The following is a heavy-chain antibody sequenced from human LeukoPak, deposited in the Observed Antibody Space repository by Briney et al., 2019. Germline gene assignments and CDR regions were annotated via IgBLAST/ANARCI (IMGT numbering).Heavy chain of an antibody. CDR2: ISSSSSYI. V-gene: IGHV3-21*01. Sequence: GGSLRLSCAASGFTFSSYSMNWVRPAPGKGLEWVSSISSSSSYIYYADSVKGRFTISRDNAKNSLYLQMNSLRAEDTAVYYCARRSGYGYFDYWGQGTLVTVSS. CDR1: GFTFSSYS. CDR3: ARRSGYGYFDY. D-gene: IGHD5-12*01. J-gene: IGHJ4*02.